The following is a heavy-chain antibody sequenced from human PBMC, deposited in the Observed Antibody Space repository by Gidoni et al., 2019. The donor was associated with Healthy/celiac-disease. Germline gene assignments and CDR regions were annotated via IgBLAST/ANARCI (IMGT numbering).Heavy chain of an antibody. CDR1: GGSTSSSSYY. J-gene: IGHJ5*02. V-gene: IGHV4-39*01. CDR3: VRRNWFDP. CDR2: IYYSGST. Sequence: QLQLQESGPGLVKPSETLSLTCTFSGGSTSSSSYYWGWIRQPPGKGLEWIGSIYYSGSTYYNPSLKSRVTISVDTSKNQFSLKLSSVTAADTAVYYCVRRNWFDPWGQGTLVTVSS.